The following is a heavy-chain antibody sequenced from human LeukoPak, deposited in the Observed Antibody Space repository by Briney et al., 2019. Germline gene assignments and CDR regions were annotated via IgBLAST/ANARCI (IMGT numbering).Heavy chain of an antibody. V-gene: IGHV3-53*04. J-gene: IGHJ4*02. D-gene: IGHD2-21*02. Sequence: GGSLRLSCAASGFTFSASAMNWVRQAPAKGLEWVSVIYSGGSTYHADSVKGRFTISRHNSKNTLYLQMNSLRAEDTAVYYCARAYAYCGGDCYPGYFDYWGQGTLVTVSS. CDR2: IYSGGST. CDR3: ARAYAYCGGDCYPGYFDY. CDR1: GFTFSASA.